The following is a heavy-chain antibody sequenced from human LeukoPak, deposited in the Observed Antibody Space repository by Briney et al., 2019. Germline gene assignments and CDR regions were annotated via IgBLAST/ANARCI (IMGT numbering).Heavy chain of an antibody. CDR3: AKGPRPYVDYFDY. V-gene: IGHV3-23*01. D-gene: IGHD3-16*01. CDR2: ISGSGGST. J-gene: IGHJ4*02. CDR1: GFTFSSYA. Sequence: GGSLRLSCAASGFTFSSYAMSWVRQAPGKGLDWVSAISGSGGSTYYADSVKGRFTISRDNSKNTLYLQMNSLRAEDTAVYYCAKGPRPYVDYFDYWGQGTLVTVSS.